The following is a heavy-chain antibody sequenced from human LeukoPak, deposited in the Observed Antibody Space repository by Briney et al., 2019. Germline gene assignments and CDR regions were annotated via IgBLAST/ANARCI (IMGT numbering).Heavy chain of an antibody. CDR2: MNPSGST. D-gene: IGHD3-22*01. V-gene: IGHV4-34*01. J-gene: IGHJ6*03. CDR3: ARGRQDVTMIVVVMTAVSYYLDV. Sequence: SETLSLTCAVYGGSFSGYYWTWIRRTPEKGLEWIGEMNPSGSTNYNPSLRSRVTISVDTSKNQFSLELSSVTAADTAVYYCARGRQDVTMIVVVMTAVSYYLDVWGKGTTVTVS. CDR1: GGSFSGYY.